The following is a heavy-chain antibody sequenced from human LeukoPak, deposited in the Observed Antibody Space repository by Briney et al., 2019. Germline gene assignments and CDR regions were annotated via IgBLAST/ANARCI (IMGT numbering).Heavy chain of an antibody. V-gene: IGHV3-21*01. D-gene: IGHD6-19*01. Sequence: PGGSLRLSCAASGFTFSSSTMNWVRQAPGKGLEWVSSITSSSSYIYYANSLKSRFTISRDNATNSLYLQMNSLRAEDTAVYYCARVVGGWYDYWGQGNLVTVSS. J-gene: IGHJ4*02. CDR3: ARVVGGWYDY. CDR2: ITSSSSYI. CDR1: GFTFSSST.